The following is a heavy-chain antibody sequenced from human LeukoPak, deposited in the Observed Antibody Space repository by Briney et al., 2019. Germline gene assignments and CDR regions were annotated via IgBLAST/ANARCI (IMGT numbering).Heavy chain of an antibody. D-gene: IGHD2-21*01. CDR3: ARHDSDRGVYFDS. J-gene: IGHJ4*02. Sequence: SETLSLTCTVSGGSINSYYWSWIRQPPGKGLEWIGYIYYSGSTKYNPSLMSRVIMSLDTSKNQFSLKLSSVTAADTAVYYCARHDSDRGVYFDSWGQGTLVTVSS. V-gene: IGHV4-59*08. CDR1: GGSINSYY. CDR2: IYYSGST.